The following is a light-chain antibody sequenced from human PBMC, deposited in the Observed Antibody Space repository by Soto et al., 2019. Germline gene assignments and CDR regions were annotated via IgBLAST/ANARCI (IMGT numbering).Light chain of an antibody. CDR2: DAS. V-gene: IGKV1-5*01. CDR1: QSISSW. Sequence: DIQMTQSPSTLSASVGDRVTITCRASQSISSWLAWYQQKPGKAPKLLIYDASSLESGVPSRLSGSGSGTDFTLSICSRQSDELATYFCQQYNSYSTFGGGTKVEIK. CDR3: QQYNSYST. J-gene: IGKJ4*02.